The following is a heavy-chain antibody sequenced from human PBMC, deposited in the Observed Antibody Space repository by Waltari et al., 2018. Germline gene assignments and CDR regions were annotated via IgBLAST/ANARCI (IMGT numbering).Heavy chain of an antibody. J-gene: IGHJ6*02. V-gene: IGHV3-74*01. CDR2: ISSDGSTI. D-gene: IGHD2-8*01. Sequence: EVQLVESGGGLVQPGGSLRLACAAYGFTFSSYWMHWVRQAPGKGLVWVSCISSDGSTINYADSVRGRFTISRDNTKNTLSLQMNSLRAEDTAVYYCARGMGYGMDVWGQGTTVTVSS. CDR1: GFTFSSYW. CDR3: ARGMGYGMDV.